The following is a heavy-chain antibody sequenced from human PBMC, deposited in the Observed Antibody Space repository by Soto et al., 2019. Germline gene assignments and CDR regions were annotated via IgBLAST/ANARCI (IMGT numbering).Heavy chain of an antibody. CDR2: ISAYNGNT. J-gene: IGHJ6*02. CDR1: GYTFTSYG. CDR3: ARDPNSSAFPTYYYYYGMDV. Sequence: QVQLVQSGAEVKKPGASVKVSCKASGYTFTSYGISWVRQAPGQGLEWMGWISAYNGNTNYAQKLQGRVTMTTDTSTSTAYMELRSLRSDDTAVYYCARDPNSSAFPTYYYYYGMDVWGQGTTVTVSS. D-gene: IGHD2-15*01. V-gene: IGHV1-18*01.